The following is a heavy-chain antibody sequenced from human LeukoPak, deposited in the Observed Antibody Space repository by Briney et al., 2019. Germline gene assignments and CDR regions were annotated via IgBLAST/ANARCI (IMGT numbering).Heavy chain of an antibody. CDR2: VSSKGGST. Sequence: GGSLRLSCAASGFSFSNYAFHWVRQAPGKGLEYISIVSSKGGSTYYASSVKGRFTISRDNSKNTLFLQMGSLRVEDMAVYYCARDRDQLWSNWFDPWGQGTLVTVSS. D-gene: IGHD5-18*01. J-gene: IGHJ5*02. V-gene: IGHV3-64*01. CDR1: GFSFSNYA. CDR3: ARDRDQLWSNWFDP.